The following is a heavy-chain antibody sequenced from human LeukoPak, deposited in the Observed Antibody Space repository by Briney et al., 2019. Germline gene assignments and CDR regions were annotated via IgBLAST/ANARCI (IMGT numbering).Heavy chain of an antibody. CDR2: IRYDGSNE. D-gene: IGHD2-2*01. CDR3: AKPQGPYCSSTSCYLDWFDP. J-gene: IGHJ5*02. Sequence: PGGSLRLSCAASGFTFSSYGMHWVRQAPGKGLEWVAFIRYDGSNEYYADSVKGRFTISRDNSKNTVYLQMNSLRAEDTAVYYCAKPQGPYCSSTSCYLDWFDPWGQGTLVTVSS. V-gene: IGHV3-30*02. CDR1: GFTFSSYG.